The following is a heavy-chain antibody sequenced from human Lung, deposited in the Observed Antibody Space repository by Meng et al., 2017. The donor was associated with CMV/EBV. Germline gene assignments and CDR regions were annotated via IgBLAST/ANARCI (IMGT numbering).Heavy chain of an antibody. V-gene: IGHV1-69*10. Sequence: SVMVSCKASGDTFRSHAISWVRQAPGQGLEWMGGIIPILGIATYAQKFQGRVAIAADKSTTTAYMELSRLRSEDTAVYFCARALYYYDSSGYYPYFDYWGQGTLVTVSS. J-gene: IGHJ4*02. CDR3: ARALYYYDSSGYYPYFDY. CDR2: IIPILGIA. CDR1: GDTFRSHA. D-gene: IGHD3-22*01.